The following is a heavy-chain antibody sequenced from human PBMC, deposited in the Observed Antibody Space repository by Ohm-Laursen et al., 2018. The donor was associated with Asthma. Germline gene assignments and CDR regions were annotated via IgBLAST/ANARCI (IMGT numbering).Heavy chain of an antibody. CDR1: GFTVSSNY. CDR2: IYSGGST. Sequence: SLRLSCAASGFTVSSNYMSWVRQAPGKGLEWVSVIYSGGSTYYADSVKGRFTISRDNSKNTLYLQMNSLRAEDTAVYYCAREGARAVAGRVFDYWGQGTLATVSS. V-gene: IGHV3-53*01. CDR3: AREGARAVAGRVFDY. D-gene: IGHD6-19*01. J-gene: IGHJ4*02.